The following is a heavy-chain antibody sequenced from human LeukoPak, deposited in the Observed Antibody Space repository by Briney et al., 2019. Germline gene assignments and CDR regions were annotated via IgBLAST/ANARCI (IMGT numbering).Heavy chain of an antibody. J-gene: IGHJ2*01. D-gene: IGHD4-11*01. CDR3: ARLRGLQYFSGWYFEL. CDR2: IYYSGST. CDR1: GGSISSSSYY. Sequence: PSETLSLTCTVSGGSISSSSYYWGWIRQPPGKGLEWIGSIYYSGSTYYNPSLKSRVTISVDTSKNQFSLKLSSVTAADTAVYYCARLRGLQYFSGWYFELWGRGTLVTVSS. V-gene: IGHV4-39*01.